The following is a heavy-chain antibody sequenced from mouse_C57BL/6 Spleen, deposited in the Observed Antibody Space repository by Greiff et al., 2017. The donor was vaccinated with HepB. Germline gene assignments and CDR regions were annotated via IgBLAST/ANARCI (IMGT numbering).Heavy chain of an antibody. CDR2: IYPGDGDT. V-gene: IGHV1-82*01. CDR3: ARRSYYYGSSYVYFDV. J-gene: IGHJ1*03. D-gene: IGHD1-1*01. Sequence: QVQLKESGPELVKPGASVKISCKASGYAFSSSWMNWVKQRPGKGLEWIGRIYPGDGDTNYNGKFKGKATLTADKSSSTAYMQLSSLTSEDAAVYFCARRSYYYGSSYVYFDVWGTGTTVTVSS. CDR1: GYAFSSSW.